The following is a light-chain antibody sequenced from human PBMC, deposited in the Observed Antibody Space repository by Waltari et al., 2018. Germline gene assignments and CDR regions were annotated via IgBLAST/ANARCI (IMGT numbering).Light chain of an antibody. J-gene: IGLJ2*01. CDR1: KLGEKH. CDR3: QAWDNSVV. V-gene: IGLV3-1*01. Sequence: SYELTQSPSVSVSPGQTASITCSGDKLGEKHVSWYQLRPGQSPLLVISHDNKRPSGPPDRFGGYNSGNTATLTISGTQSMDEADYYCQAWDNSVVFGGGTKLPLL. CDR2: HDN.